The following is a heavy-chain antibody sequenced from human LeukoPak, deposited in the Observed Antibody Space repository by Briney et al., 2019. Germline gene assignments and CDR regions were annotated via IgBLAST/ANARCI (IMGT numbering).Heavy chain of an antibody. CDR3: AKGGRMIVMIIVPDYFDY. CDR1: GFTFSSYA. J-gene: IGHJ4*02. D-gene: IGHD3-22*01. Sequence: GGSLRLSCAASGFTFSSYAMNWVRQAPGKGLEWVSVISGSGDNTYYADSVKGRFTISRDNSKNTLYLQMNSLRAEDTAVYYCAKGGRMIVMIIVPDYFDYWGQGTLVTVSS. CDR2: ISGSGDNT. V-gene: IGHV3-23*01.